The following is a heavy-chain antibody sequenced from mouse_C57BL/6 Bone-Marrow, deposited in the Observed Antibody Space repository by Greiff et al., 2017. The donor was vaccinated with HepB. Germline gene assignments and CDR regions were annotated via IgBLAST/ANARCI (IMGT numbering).Heavy chain of an antibody. J-gene: IGHJ2*01. D-gene: IGHD3-3*01. Sequence: EVQLVESGGGLVKPGGSLKLSCAASGFTFSDYGMHWVRQGPEKGLEWVAYISSGSSTNYYADTVKGRFTLSRDNAKNTLYLQMTSLKSEDTAMYYCARELDGRRDYWGQGTTLTVSS. CDR3: ARELDGRRDY. CDR2: ISSGSSTN. V-gene: IGHV5-17*01. CDR1: GFTFSDYG.